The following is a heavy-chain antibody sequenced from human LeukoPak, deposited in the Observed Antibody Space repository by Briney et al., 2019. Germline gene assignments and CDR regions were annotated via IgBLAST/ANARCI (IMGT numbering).Heavy chain of an antibody. V-gene: IGHV4-59*01. CDR1: GGSISSYY. CDR3: ARSYGSGRGYFDY. D-gene: IGHD3-10*01. CDR2: IYYSGST. J-gene: IGHJ4*02. Sequence: TSGTLSLTCTVSGGSISSYYWSWIRQPPGKGLEWIGYIYYSGSTNYNPSLKSRVTISVDTSKNQFSLKLSSVTAADTAVYYCARSYGSGRGYFDYWGQGTLVTVSS.